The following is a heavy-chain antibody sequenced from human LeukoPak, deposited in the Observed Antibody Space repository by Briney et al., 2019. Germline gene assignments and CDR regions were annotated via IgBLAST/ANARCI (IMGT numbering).Heavy chain of an antibody. CDR1: GGSFSGYY. D-gene: IGHD3-10*01. Sequence: PSETLSLTCAVYGGSFSGYYWSWIRQPPGKGLEWIGEINHSGSTNYNPSLKSRVTISVDTSKNQFSLKLSSVTAADTAVYYCARGRRGVIMYYYYYGMDVWGQGTTVTVSS. J-gene: IGHJ6*02. V-gene: IGHV4-34*01. CDR3: ARGRRGVIMYYYYYGMDV. CDR2: INHSGST.